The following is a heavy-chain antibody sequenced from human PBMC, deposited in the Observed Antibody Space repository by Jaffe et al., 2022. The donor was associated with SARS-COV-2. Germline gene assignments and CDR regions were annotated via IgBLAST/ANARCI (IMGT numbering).Heavy chain of an antibody. CDR1: GGSISSSNW. J-gene: IGHJ4*02. Sequence: QVQLQESGPGLVKPSGTLSLTCAVSGGSISSSNWWSWVRQPPGKGLEWIGEIYHSGSTNYNPSLKSRVTISVDKSKNQFSLKLSSVTAADTAVYYCASIPLDSSGWYLVDYWGQGTLVTVSS. CDR2: IYHSGST. CDR3: ASIPLDSSGWYLVDY. V-gene: IGHV4-4*02. D-gene: IGHD6-19*01.